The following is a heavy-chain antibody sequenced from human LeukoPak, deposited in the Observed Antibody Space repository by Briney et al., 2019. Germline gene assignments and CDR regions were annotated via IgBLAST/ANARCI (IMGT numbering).Heavy chain of an antibody. CDR1: GGTFSSYA. J-gene: IGHJ6*02. V-gene: IGHV1-69*04. CDR2: IIPILGIA. Sequence: SVKVSCKASGGTFSSYAISWVRQAPGQGREWMGRIIPILGIANYAQKFQGRVTITADKSTSTAYMELSSLRSEDTAVYYCARIWFGELSAYYYGMDVWGQGTTVTV. D-gene: IGHD3-10*01. CDR3: ARIWFGELSAYYYGMDV.